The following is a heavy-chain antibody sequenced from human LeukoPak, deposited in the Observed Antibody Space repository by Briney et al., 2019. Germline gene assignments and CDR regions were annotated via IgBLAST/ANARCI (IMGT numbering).Heavy chain of an antibody. Sequence: GGSLRLSCAASGFTFSGYSMNWVRQAPGKGLEWVSSISSSSSYIYYADSVKGRFTISRDNAKNSLYLQMNSLRAEDTAVYYCARDSVGYSYGSLFDYWGQGTLVTVSS. D-gene: IGHD5-18*01. J-gene: IGHJ4*02. V-gene: IGHV3-21*01. CDR3: ARDSVGYSYGSLFDY. CDR2: ISSSSSYI. CDR1: GFTFSGYS.